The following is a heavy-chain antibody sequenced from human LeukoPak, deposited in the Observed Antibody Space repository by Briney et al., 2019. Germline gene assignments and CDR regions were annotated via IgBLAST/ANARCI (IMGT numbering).Heavy chain of an antibody. CDR3: TRDPRRLDY. J-gene: IGHJ4*02. CDR2: ISPSGTDI. CDR1: GFTFSDYY. V-gene: IGHV3-11*01. Sequence: GGSLRLSCAASGFTFSDYYMSWLRQAPGKGLEWVSYISPSGTDISYADSVKGRFTISRDNAKNSRYLQMNSLRAEGTAVYYCTRDPRRLDYWGQGTLVTVSS.